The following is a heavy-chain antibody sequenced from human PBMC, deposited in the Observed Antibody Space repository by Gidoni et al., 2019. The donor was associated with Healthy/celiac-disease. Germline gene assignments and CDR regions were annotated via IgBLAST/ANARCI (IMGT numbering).Heavy chain of an antibody. CDR2: ISYDGSNK. D-gene: IGHD2-15*01. V-gene: IGHV3-30-3*01. J-gene: IGHJ6*02. CDR3: ARDDDCSGGSCYFDYYYGMDV. Sequence: QVQLVESGGGVVQPGRSLRLSCAASGFTFSSYAIHWVRQAPGKGLEWVAVISYDGSNKYYADSVKGRFTISRDNSKNTLYLKMNSLRAEDTAVYYCARDDDCSGGSCYFDYYYGMDVWVQGTTVTVSS. CDR1: GFTFSSYA.